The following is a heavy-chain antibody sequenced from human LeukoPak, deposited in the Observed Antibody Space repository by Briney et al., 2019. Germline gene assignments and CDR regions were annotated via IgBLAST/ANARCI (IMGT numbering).Heavy chain of an antibody. CDR1: GGSFSGYY. D-gene: IGHD5-18*01. CDR3: ARRSRLQLWFNPYYFDY. J-gene: IGHJ4*02. Sequence: PSETLSLTCAVYGGSFSGYYWSWIRQPPGKGLEWIGEINHSGSTNYNPSLKGRVTISVDTSKNQFSLKLSSVTAADAAVYYCARRSRLQLWFNPYYFDYWGQGTLVTVSS. CDR2: INHSGST. V-gene: IGHV4-34*01.